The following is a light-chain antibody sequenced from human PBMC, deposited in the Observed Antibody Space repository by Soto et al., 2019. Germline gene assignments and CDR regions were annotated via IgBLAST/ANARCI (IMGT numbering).Light chain of an antibody. CDR3: ATCDDSLNGWV. V-gene: IGLV1-44*01. J-gene: IGLJ3*02. CDR1: SSNIGSNN. Sequence: QSALTQPPSASGTPGQRVTISCSGSSSNIGSNNVNWYQQLPGTAPKLLIYSSHQRPSGVPDRFSGSKSGTSASLAISGLQSEDEADYYCATCDDSLNGWVFGGGTKLTVL. CDR2: SSH.